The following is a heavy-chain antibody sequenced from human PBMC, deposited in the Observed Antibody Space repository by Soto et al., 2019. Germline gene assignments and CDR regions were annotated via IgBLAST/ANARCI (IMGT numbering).Heavy chain of an antibody. Sequence: SETLWRTCSVYRGSFSGYYCYWIRQPPGKGLEWSGEINHSGSTNYTPSLKSRVTISLDTSKSQFSLKVSSVTAADTAVYYCARGSPIVLVPAALAPAPIRRGMEVWDQGTTVTAFS. D-gene: IGHD2-2*01. V-gene: IGHV4-34*01. CDR2: INHSGST. CDR3: ARGSPIVLVPAALAPAPIRRGMEV. CDR1: RGSFSGYY. J-gene: IGHJ6*01.